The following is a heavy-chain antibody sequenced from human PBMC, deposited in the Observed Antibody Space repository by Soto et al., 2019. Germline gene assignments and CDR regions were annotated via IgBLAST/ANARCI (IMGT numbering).Heavy chain of an antibody. CDR1: GASISSTNW. Sequence: QVQLQESGPGLVKPSGTLSLTCAVSGASISSTNWWSWVRQFPGKGLEWIGENFHDGRSNDHPSLKNRGNLSGDKSKNHFSLELTSVTAPDTAIYYCARQGQEVRDWGHGNLVTVSS. CDR3: ARQGQEVRD. CDR2: NFHDGRS. J-gene: IGHJ4*01. V-gene: IGHV4-4*02. D-gene: IGHD2-21*01.